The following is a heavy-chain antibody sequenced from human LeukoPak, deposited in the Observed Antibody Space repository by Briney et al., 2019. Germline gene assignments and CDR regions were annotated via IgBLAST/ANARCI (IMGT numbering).Heavy chain of an antibody. CDR3: ARDLIARYTYDY. Sequence: GGCLRHSCAASGCTFSDYNMHWVRQAPGKGLDWVALMSPDGNKKYYADSVKGRFTISRDNSKNTVDLQLNSLRAEDTAVYYCARDLIARYTYDYCGQGTLVTVSS. CDR2: MSPDGNKK. V-gene: IGHV3-30-3*01. J-gene: IGHJ4*02. CDR1: GCTFSDYN. D-gene: IGHD2-21*01.